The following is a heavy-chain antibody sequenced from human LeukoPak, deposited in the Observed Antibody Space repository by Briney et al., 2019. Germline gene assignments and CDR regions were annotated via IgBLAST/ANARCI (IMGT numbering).Heavy chain of an antibody. Sequence: KPGASVKVSCKASGYTFTGHYMHWVRQAPGQGLEWMGWINPDSGGTSYAQKFQGRVTMTRDTSISAAYMQLIRLRSDDTAVYYCARALGWYNWNDARVDGLDIWGQGTMVTVSS. CDR2: INPDSGGT. J-gene: IGHJ3*02. CDR3: ARALGWYNWNDARVDGLDI. CDR1: GYTFTGHY. V-gene: IGHV1-2*02. D-gene: IGHD1-1*01.